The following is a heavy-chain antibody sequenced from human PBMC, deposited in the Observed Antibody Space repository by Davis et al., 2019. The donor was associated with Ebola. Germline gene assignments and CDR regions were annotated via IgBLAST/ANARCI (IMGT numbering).Heavy chain of an antibody. J-gene: IGHJ6*03. CDR1: GYTFTSYG. Sequence: ASVKVSCKASGYTFTSYGISWVRQAPGQGLEWMGWISAYNGNTNYAQKLQGRVTMTTDTSTSTAYMELRSLRSDDTAVYYCARVSYDFWSGYSPYYYYYYMDVWGKGTTVTVSS. V-gene: IGHV1-18*01. CDR3: ARVSYDFWSGYSPYYYYYYMDV. CDR2: ISAYNGNT. D-gene: IGHD3-3*01.